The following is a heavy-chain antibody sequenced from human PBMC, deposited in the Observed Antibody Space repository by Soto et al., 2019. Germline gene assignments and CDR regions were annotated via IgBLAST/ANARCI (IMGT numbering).Heavy chain of an antibody. V-gene: IGHV3-11*01. CDR2: ISSRDISI. D-gene: IGHD2-2*01. CDR3: ARVRAICCHVNSRDYFEH. J-gene: IGHJ4*02. Sequence: LRLSCTASGFIFSNSYMSWIRQAHGKGLEWVSSISSRDISIYYADSVKGRFTIFRANAKNSLILHMSDLRAAATAVYYCARVRAICCHVNSRDYFEHWGQRTQVTFSS. CDR1: GFIFSNSY.